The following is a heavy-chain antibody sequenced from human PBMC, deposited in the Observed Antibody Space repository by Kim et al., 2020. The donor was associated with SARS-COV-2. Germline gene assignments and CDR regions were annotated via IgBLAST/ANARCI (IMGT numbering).Heavy chain of an antibody. CDR3: ARVPRGGQLIRAYYGMDV. D-gene: IGHD6-13*01. CDR1: GGITTGNW. CDR2: IYPTGTT. V-gene: IGHV4-4*02. Sequence: SETLSLTCVVSGGITTGNWWSWVRQSPGKGLEWIGEIYPTGTTNYNPSLKSRVSISVDKSQNQFSLKVTSVTAADTAMYYCARVPRGGQLIRAYYGMDVWGLGTTVTVSS. J-gene: IGHJ6*02.